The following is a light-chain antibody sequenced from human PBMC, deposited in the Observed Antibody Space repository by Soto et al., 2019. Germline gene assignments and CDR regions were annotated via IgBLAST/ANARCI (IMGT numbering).Light chain of an antibody. CDR2: AAS. Sequence: EIVMTQSPATLSVSPGERVILSCRASQSVSINLAWFQQKRGQAPRLLIYAASTRATGIPARFSGSGSGTEFTRTISSLQAEDFAVYYCQQYHIWYTFGQGTELEIK. CDR3: QQYHIWYT. V-gene: IGKV3-15*01. J-gene: IGKJ2*01. CDR1: QSVSIN.